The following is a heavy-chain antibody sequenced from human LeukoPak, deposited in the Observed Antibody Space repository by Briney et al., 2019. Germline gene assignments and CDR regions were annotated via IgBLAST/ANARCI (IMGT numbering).Heavy chain of an antibody. D-gene: IGHD3-22*01. J-gene: IGHJ4*02. V-gene: IGHV4-59*01. CDR3: ARGAQYYYDSSGFGA. CDR2: IHHTGST. CDR1: GGSFINYY. Sequence: PSETLSLTCTVSGGSFINYYWSCIRQPPGKGLEWIGYIHHTGSTNYNPPLKSRVTISVDTSKNQFSLKLSSVTAADTAVYYCARGAQYYYDSSGFGAWGQGTLVTVSS.